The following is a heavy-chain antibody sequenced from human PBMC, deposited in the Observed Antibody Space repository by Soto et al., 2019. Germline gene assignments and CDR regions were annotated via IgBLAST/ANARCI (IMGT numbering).Heavy chain of an antibody. D-gene: IGHD1-26*01. CDR2: TYYRSKWYY. CDR3: ARGEQYSGRIFDY. J-gene: IGHJ4*01. V-gene: IGHV6-1*01. Sequence: SQTLSLTCAITGDSVSSNSAGWSWVRQSPSRGLEWLGRTYYRSKWYYEYAVSVRGRITINPDTSKNQYSLQLNSVTPEDTAVYFCARGEQYSGRIFDYWGQGTLVTVSA. CDR1: GDSVSSNSAG.